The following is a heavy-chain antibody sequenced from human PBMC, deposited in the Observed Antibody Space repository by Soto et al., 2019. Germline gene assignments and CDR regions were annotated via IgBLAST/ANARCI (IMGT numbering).Heavy chain of an antibody. Sequence: SETLSLTCTFSGGSSSSHYWILIRQPPGKGLEWIAQIYYSGSTNYNPSLKSRVTISVDTSKNQFSLKVSSVTAADTAVYYCARSVGDYFDYWAQGTLVTVSS. CDR1: GGSSSSHY. D-gene: IGHD3-10*01. V-gene: IGHV4-59*11. CDR3: ARSVGDYFDY. CDR2: IYYSGST. J-gene: IGHJ4*02.